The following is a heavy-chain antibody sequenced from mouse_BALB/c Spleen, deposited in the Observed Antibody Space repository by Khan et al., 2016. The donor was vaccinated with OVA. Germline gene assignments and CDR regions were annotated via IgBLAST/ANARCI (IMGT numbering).Heavy chain of an antibody. Sequence: QIQLVQSGPELKKPGETVKISCKASGYTFTDYVMNWVKQAPGKGLRWMGWINTYTGEPTYADDFKGRFAFSLDTSASTAYLQINNLKNEDTATYFCARFRGGYWGQGTPLTVSS. CDR3: ARFRGGY. J-gene: IGHJ2*01. CDR1: GYTFTDYV. V-gene: IGHV9-3-1*01. CDR2: INTYTGEP.